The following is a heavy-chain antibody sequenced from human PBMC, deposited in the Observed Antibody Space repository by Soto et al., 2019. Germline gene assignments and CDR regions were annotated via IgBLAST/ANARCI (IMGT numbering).Heavy chain of an antibody. Sequence: XATLSLTCAVYGGSFSGYYWSWIRQPPGKGLEWIGEINHSGSTNYNPSLKSRVTISVDTSKNQFSLKLSSVTAADTAVYYCARGLTTRPTWSYGMDVWGQGTTVTVSS. D-gene: IGHD4-4*01. CDR3: ARGLTTRPTWSYGMDV. CDR2: INHSGST. J-gene: IGHJ6*02. CDR1: GGSFSGYY. V-gene: IGHV4-34*01.